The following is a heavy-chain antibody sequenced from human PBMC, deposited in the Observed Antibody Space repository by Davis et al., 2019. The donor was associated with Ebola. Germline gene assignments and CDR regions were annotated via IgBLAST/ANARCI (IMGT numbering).Heavy chain of an antibody. V-gene: IGHV1-2*02. CDR2: INPNSGGT. D-gene: IGHD3-10*01. Sequence: ASVTVSCKASGYTFTGYYMHWVRQAPGQGLEWMGWINPNSGGTNYAQKFQGRVTITADESTSTAYMELSSLRSEDTAVYYCARDCYGSGRATFDYWGQGTLVTVSS. CDR1: GYTFTGYY. J-gene: IGHJ4*02. CDR3: ARDCYGSGRATFDY.